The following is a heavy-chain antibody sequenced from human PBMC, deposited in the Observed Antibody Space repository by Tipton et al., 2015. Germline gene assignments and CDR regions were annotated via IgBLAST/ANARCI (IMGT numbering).Heavy chain of an antibody. CDR3: ARLPRFGYCSGGSCYTIDC. V-gene: IGHV4-39*01. J-gene: IGHJ4*02. Sequence: TLSLTCTVSGDSISSSSYHWGWIRQPPGKGLEWIGNIYYSGTTYYNPSLTSRVTVSVDTSKNQFSLKLRSVTAADTAVYYCARLPRFGYCSGGSCYTIDCWGQGTLVTVSS. D-gene: IGHD2-15*01. CDR1: GDSISSSSYH. CDR2: IYYSGTT.